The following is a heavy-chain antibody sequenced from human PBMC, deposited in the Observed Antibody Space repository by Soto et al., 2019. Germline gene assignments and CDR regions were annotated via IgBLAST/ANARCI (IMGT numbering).Heavy chain of an antibody. V-gene: IGHV3-11*01. Sequence: QVQLVESGGGLVKPGGSLRLSCAASGFIFSDYYMTWIRQAPGKGLEWLSCSSNRDRSTYYADSVKARFVVSKDNAKYLVYLQMNSLRAEAPAVSFCAGAWKRVKFGVLSVLTGRDVWGQGTRVTVSS. CDR1: GFIFSDYY. CDR2: SSNRDRST. J-gene: IGHJ6*01. D-gene: IGHD3-3*01. CDR3: AGAWKRVKFGVLSVLTGRDV.